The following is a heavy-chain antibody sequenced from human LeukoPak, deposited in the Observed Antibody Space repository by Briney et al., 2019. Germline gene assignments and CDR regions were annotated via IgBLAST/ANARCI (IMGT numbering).Heavy chain of an antibody. Sequence: PSETLSLTCTVSGGSIRSYYWSWIRQPPGKGLEWIGYIFYSGGANYNPSLKSRVTISVDTSKNQFSLKLTSVTAADTAVYYCAKDGGEYYDILTGYYPRLYYMDVWGKGTTVTISS. J-gene: IGHJ6*03. V-gene: IGHV4-59*01. D-gene: IGHD3-9*01. CDR1: GGSIRSYY. CDR3: AKDGGEYYDILTGYYPRLYYMDV. CDR2: IFYSGGA.